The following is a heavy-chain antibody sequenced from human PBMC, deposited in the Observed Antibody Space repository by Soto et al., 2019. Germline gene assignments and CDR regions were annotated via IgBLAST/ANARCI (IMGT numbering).Heavy chain of an antibody. D-gene: IGHD7-27*01. Sequence: EVQLVEPGGGLVKPGGSLRLSCAASGFTFSSYSMNWVRQAPGKGLEWVSSISSSSSYIYYTDSVKGRFTISRDNAKNSLYLQMNSLRAEDTAVYYCARVGLGMGYSYYGMDVWGQGTTVTVSS. J-gene: IGHJ6*02. CDR1: GFTFSSYS. CDR3: ARVGLGMGYSYYGMDV. CDR2: ISSSSSYI. V-gene: IGHV3-21*01.